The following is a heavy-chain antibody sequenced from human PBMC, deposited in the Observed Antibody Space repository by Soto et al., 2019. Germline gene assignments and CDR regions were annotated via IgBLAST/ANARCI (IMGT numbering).Heavy chain of an antibody. CDR3: ARNKGDYEVY. CDR2: ISSSGKTI. Sequence: GGSLRLSCVGSGFTFSSFEMNWVRQAPGKGLEWVSYISSSGKTIHYADSVKGRFTISRDNAKNSLYLQMNSLRAEDTAVYYCARNKGDYEVYWGQGTLVTVSS. V-gene: IGHV3-48*03. J-gene: IGHJ4*02. CDR1: GFTFSSFE. D-gene: IGHD4-17*01.